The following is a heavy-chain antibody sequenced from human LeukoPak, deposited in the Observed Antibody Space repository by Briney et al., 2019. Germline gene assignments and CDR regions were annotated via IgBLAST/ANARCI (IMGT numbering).Heavy chain of an antibody. J-gene: IGHJ4*02. CDR3: ARALYYYDSSGYLGYFDY. V-gene: IGHV4-39*07. Sequence: PSETLSLTCTVSGGSISNYYWSWIRQPPGKGLEWIGSIYYSGSTYYNPSLKSRVTISVDTSKNQFSLKLSSVTAADTAVYFCARALYYYDSSGYLGYFDYWGQGTLVTVSS. CDR2: IYYSGST. D-gene: IGHD3-22*01. CDR1: GGSISNYY.